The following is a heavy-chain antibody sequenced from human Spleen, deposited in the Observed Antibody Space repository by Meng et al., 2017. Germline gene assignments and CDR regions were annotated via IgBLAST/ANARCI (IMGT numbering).Heavy chain of an antibody. CDR2: MKSNVDGGTV. J-gene: IGHJ4*01. CDR3: SGHVDY. Sequence: GESLKISCAASGFTFSNAWMTWVRQAPGKGLEGIGRMKSNVDGGTVDYAAAVKGRFFISRDDSENTFYLQMNSRKTEDTAVYYCSGHVDYWGHGTLATFPS. V-gene: IGHV3-15*01. CDR1: GFTFSNAW.